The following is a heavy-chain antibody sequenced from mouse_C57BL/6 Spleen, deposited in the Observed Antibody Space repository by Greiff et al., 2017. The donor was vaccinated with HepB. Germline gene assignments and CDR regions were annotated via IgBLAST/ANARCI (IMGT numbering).Heavy chain of an antibody. D-gene: IGHD1-1*01. CDR1: GFTFTDYY. J-gene: IGHJ1*03. Sequence: EVKLMESGGGLVQPGGSLSLSCAASGFTFTDYYMSWVRQPPGKALEWLGFIRNKANGYTTEYSASVKGRFTISRDNSQSILYLQMNALRAEDSATYYCARYIGSGRYGSSYDWYFDVWGTGTTVTVSS. CDR2: IRNKANGYTT. CDR3: ARYIGSGRYGSSYDWYFDV. V-gene: IGHV7-3*01.